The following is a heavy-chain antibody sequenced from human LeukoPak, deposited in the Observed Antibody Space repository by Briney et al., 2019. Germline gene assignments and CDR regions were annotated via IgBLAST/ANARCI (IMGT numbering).Heavy chain of an antibody. CDR1: GDSISSSNKY. CDR2: IYYSGSS. D-gene: IGHD7-27*01. Sequence: SQTLSLTCTVSGDSISSSNKYWSWIRQHPGKGLEWIGYIYYSGSSYYNPSLQSRVTISVDTSKTQFSLNLASVTAADTAVYYCARSPGVVLTGVPYAFDIWGQGTMVTVSS. J-gene: IGHJ3*02. CDR3: ARSPGVVLTGVPYAFDI. V-gene: IGHV4-31*03.